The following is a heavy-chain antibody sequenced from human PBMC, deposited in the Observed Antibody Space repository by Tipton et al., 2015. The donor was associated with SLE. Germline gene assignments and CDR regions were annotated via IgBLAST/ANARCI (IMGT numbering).Heavy chain of an antibody. J-gene: IGHJ3*02. Sequence: GSLRLSCAASGFTFDDYGMSWVRQAPGKGLEWVSGINWNGGSTGYADSVKGRFTISRDNAKNSLYLQMNSLRAEDTALYYCAREGYYNFWSGYYGDAFDIWGQGTTVTVSS. CDR1: GFTFDDYG. D-gene: IGHD3-3*01. CDR2: INWNGGST. V-gene: IGHV3-20*04. CDR3: AREGYYNFWSGYYGDAFDI.